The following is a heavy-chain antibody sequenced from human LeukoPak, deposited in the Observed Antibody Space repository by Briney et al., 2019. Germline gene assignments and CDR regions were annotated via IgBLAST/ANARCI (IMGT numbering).Heavy chain of an antibody. CDR3: ARPDDSSGYYRN. V-gene: IGHV1-69*04. Sequence: GASVKVSCKASGGTFSSYAISWVRQAPGQGLEWMGRIIPILGLANYAQKFQGRVTITADKSTSTAYMELSSLRSEDTAVYYCARPDDSSGYYRNWGQGTLVTVSS. CDR1: GGTFSSYA. CDR2: IIPILGLA. D-gene: IGHD3-22*01. J-gene: IGHJ4*02.